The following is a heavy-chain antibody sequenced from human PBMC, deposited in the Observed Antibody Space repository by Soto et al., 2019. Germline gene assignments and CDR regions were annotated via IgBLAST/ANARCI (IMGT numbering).Heavy chain of an antibody. CDR3: ARPVEPFYYYGMDV. J-gene: IGHJ6*02. Sequence: LRLSCAAAGFTFRTYAMEWVRQAPGKGLVWVALISYDGSEKYYADSVQGRFTVSRDNSKNTLYLQMNSLRPEDTAVYYCARPVEPFYYYGMDVWGQGTTVTVSS. V-gene: IGHV3-30-3*01. CDR2: ISYDGSEK. CDR1: GFTFRTYA.